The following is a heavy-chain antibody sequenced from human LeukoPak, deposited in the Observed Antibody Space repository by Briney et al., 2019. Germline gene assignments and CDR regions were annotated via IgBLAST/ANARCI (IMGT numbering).Heavy chain of an antibody. D-gene: IGHD6-19*01. Sequence: GASVKVSCKASGGTFSSYAISWVRQAPGQGLEWMGGIIPIFGTANYAQKFQGRVTITADESTSTAYMELSSLRSEDTAVYYCARVRESSGWYSGPHFDYWGQGTLVTVSS. CDR3: ARVRESSGWYSGPHFDY. CDR2: IIPIFGTA. J-gene: IGHJ4*02. CDR1: GGTFSSYA. V-gene: IGHV1-69*13.